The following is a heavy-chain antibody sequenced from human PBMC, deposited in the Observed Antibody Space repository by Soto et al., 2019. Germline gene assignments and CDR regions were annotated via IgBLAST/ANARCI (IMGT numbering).Heavy chain of an antibody. CDR3: AHAYRGRSLY. CDR2: IYWDDSK. CDR1: GFSLSTSRVG. J-gene: IGHJ4*02. V-gene: IGHV2-5*02. D-gene: IGHD1-26*01. Sequence: QITLKESGPTLVKPTQTLTLTCTFSGFSLSTSRVGVTWISQPPGKALDWLAVIYWDDSKTYSPSLKSRLTITKDTSKNQVVLTMTNMDPVDTATYYCAHAYRGRSLYWCQGTLVTVSS.